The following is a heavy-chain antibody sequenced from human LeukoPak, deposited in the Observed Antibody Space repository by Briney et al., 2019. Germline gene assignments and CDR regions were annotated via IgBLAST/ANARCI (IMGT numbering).Heavy chain of an antibody. CDR3: ARVRGQLGELSYYFDY. V-gene: IGHV1-69*13. Sequence: SVTVSCKASVGTFSSYAISWVRHAPGQCLEWMGGIIPIFCTANYAQKFQGRVTITADESTSTAYMELSSLRSEDTAVYYCARVRGQLGELSYYFDYWGEGTLVTVSS. CDR2: IIPIFCTA. J-gene: IGHJ4*02. D-gene: IGHD3-10*01. CDR1: VGTFSSYA.